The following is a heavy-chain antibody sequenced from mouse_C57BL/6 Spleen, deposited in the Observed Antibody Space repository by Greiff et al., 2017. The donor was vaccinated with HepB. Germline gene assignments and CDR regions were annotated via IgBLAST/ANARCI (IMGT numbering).Heavy chain of an antibody. CDR3: TRRGPGTRYFDY. J-gene: IGHJ2*01. CDR2: IRNKANNHAT. V-gene: IGHV6-6*01. D-gene: IGHD4-1*01. Sequence: EVKVEESGGGLVQPGGSMKLSCAASGFTFSDAWMDWVRQSPEKGLERVAEIRNKANNHATYYAESVKGRFTISRDDSKSSVYLQMNSLRAEDTGIYYCTRRGPGTRYFDYWGQGTTLTVSS. CDR1: GFTFSDAW.